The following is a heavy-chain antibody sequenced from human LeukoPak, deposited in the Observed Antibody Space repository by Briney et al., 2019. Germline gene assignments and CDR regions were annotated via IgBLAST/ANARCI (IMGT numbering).Heavy chain of an antibody. CDR3: PRPPGFSTSFWD. CDR2: IHYSGRT. D-gene: IGHD2-2*01. CDR1: GGSISGTSYY. J-gene: IGHJ4*02. V-gene: IGHV4-39*01. Sequence: PSETLSLTCTVSGGSISGTSYYWGWIRQPPGQGSEWIVSIHYSGRTYYKPSLKSRVTISVDTSNNQFSLKLTSVPSADTAVYYCPRPPGFSTSFWDWGQGTLVTVSS.